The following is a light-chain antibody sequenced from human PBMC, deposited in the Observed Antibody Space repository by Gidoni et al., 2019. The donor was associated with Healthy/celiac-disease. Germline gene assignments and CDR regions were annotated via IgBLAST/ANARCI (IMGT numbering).Light chain of an antibody. J-gene: IGKJ1*01. CDR3: QQYGSSLTWT. CDR2: GAS. V-gene: IGKV3-20*01. Sequence: EIVLTQSPGTLSLSPGERATLSCRASQSVSSIYLAWYQQKPGQAPRLLIYGASSRATGIPERFSGSGSGTDFTLTISRLEPEDFAVYYCQQYGSSLTWTFGQGSKVEIK. CDR1: QSVSSIY.